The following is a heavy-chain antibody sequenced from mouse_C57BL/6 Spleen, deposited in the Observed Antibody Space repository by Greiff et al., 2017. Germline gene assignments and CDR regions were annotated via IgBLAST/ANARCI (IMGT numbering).Heavy chain of an antibody. CDR2: IDPSDSET. D-gene: IGHD4-1*01. J-gene: IGHJ2*01. V-gene: IGHV1-52*01. CDR1: GYTFTSYW. Sequence: QVQLQQPGAELVRPGSSVKLSCKASGYTFTSYWMHWVKQRPIQGLEWIGNIDPSDSETHYNQKFKDKATLTVDKSSSTAYMQLSSLTSEDSAVXYCARLGTGTGYYFDYWGQGTTLTVSS. CDR3: ARLGTGTGYYFDY.